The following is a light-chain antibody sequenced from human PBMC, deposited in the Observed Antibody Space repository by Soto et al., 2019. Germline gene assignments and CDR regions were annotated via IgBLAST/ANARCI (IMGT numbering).Light chain of an antibody. CDR3: LQYDSYPQT. CDR1: QGIRND. V-gene: IGKV1-17*01. J-gene: IGKJ1*01. CDR2: TAS. Sequence: DIQMTPSPSSLSASVGDRVTITCRASQGIRNDLDWYQQKPGTAPKRLIYTASSLQSGVPSRFSGSGSGTEFTLTIISLQPEDFATYYCLQYDSYPQTFGQGTKVEIK.